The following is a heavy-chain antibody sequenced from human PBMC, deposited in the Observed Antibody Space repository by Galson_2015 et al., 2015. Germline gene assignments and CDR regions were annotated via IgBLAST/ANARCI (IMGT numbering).Heavy chain of an antibody. CDR2: MNPNSGNT. J-gene: IGHJ6*02. Sequence: SVKVSCKASGYTFTSYDINWVRQATGQGLEWMGWMNPNSGNTGYAQKFQGRVTMTRNTSISTAYMELSSLRSEDTAVYYCARAGYGDYDYYGMDVWGQGTTVTVSS. D-gene: IGHD4-17*01. CDR1: GYTFTSYD. CDR3: ARAGYGDYDYYGMDV. V-gene: IGHV1-8*01.